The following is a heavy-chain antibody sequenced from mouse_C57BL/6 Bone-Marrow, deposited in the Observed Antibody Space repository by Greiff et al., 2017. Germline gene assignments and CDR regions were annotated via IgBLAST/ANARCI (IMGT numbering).Heavy chain of an antibody. Sequence: EVKLVESGGGLVKPGGSLKLSCAASGFTFSSYAMSWVRQTPEKRLEWVATISDGGSYTCYPDNVKGRFTISRDNAKNNLYLQMSHLKSEDTAMYYCARGSYDYDEGFDYWGQGTTLTVSS. J-gene: IGHJ2*01. CDR2: ISDGGSYT. CDR1: GFTFSSYA. CDR3: ARGSYDYDEGFDY. D-gene: IGHD2-4*01. V-gene: IGHV5-4*03.